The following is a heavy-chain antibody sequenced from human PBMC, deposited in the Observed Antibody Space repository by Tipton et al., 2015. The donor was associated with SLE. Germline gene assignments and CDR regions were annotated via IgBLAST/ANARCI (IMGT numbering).Heavy chain of an antibody. CDR3: ARRTRSASWYGGAFDV. V-gene: IGHV4-31*03. J-gene: IGHJ3*01. Sequence: TLSLTCTVSGGSISSGGYYWSWIRQHSGRGLEWIGYIYDSGSTYYNPSLESRVIISSGTSKNQLSLQLRSATAADTAFYYCARRTRSASWYGGAFDVWGQGTMVTVSS. CDR1: GGSISSGGYY. D-gene: IGHD6-13*01. CDR2: IYDSGST.